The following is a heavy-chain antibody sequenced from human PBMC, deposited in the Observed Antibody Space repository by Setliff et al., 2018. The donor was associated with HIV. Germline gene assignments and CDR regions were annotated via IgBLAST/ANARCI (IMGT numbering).Heavy chain of an antibody. V-gene: IGHV1-3*01. CDR1: GYTFSTYA. CDR2: INAGNGNT. D-gene: IGHD6-13*01. Sequence: ASVKVSCKASGYTFSTYAMHWVRQAPGQRLEWMGWINAGNGNTKYSQKFQGRVTITRDKSASTAYMEVSSLRSEETDVYYCARDFPSPDYSSSWAHLYYHYGVDVWGQGTTVTVSS. CDR3: ARDFPSPDYSSSWAHLYYHYGVDV. J-gene: IGHJ6*02.